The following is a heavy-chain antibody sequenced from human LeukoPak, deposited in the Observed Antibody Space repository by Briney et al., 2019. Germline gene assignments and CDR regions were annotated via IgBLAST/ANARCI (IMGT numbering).Heavy chain of an antibody. D-gene: IGHD5-12*01. Sequence: GGSLRLSCAASGFTFSSYDMHWVRQATGKGLEWVSAIGTAGDTYYPGSVKGRFTISRENAKNSLYLQMNSLRAGDTAVYYCARGSGGYAYYFDYWGQGTLVTVSS. CDR1: GFTFSSYD. CDR2: IGTAGDT. V-gene: IGHV3-13*01. CDR3: ARGSGGYAYYFDY. J-gene: IGHJ4*02.